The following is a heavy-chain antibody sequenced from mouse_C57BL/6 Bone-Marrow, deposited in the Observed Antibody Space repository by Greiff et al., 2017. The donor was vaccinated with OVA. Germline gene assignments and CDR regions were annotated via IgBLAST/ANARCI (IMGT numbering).Heavy chain of an antibody. D-gene: IGHD2-3*01. CDR3: ARAIYDSLAMDY. Sequence: EVKLVESGGGLVKPGGSLKLSCAASGFTFSSYAMSWVRQTPEQRLEWVATISDGGSYTYYPDNVKGRFTISRDNAKNNLYLQMSHLKSEDTAMYYCARAIYDSLAMDYWGQGTSVTVSS. V-gene: IGHV5-4*03. J-gene: IGHJ4*01. CDR1: GFTFSSYA. CDR2: ISDGGSYT.